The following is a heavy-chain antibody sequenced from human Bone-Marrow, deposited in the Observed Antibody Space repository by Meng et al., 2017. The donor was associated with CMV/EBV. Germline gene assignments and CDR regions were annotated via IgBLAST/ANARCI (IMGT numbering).Heavy chain of an antibody. CDR1: GGSISSNNNY. J-gene: IGHJ4*02. CDR2: ILYSGST. V-gene: IGHV4-39*07. Sequence: GSLRLSCTVSGGSISSNNNYWAWIRQPPGKGLEWIGSILYSGSTYYNPSLNGRVTTSIDTSKNHFSLKMTSVTAADTAVYYCARFGERGDDWGQGTLVTVSS. CDR3: ARFGERGDD. D-gene: IGHD3-10*01.